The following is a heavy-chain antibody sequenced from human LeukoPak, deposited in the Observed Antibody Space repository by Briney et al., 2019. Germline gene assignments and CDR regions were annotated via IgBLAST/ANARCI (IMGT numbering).Heavy chain of an antibody. CDR1: GFTFSHYW. CDR2: INNDGSST. Sequence: GGSLRLSCAASGFTFSHYWMHWVRQVPGKGLVWVSHINNDGSSTTYADSVKGRFTISRDNAKNTLYLQMNSLRAEETAIYYCAKDGGPNYDSSGYYSDDAFDIWGQGTMVTVSS. J-gene: IGHJ3*02. CDR3: AKDGGPNYDSSGYYSDDAFDI. D-gene: IGHD3-22*01. V-gene: IGHV3-74*01.